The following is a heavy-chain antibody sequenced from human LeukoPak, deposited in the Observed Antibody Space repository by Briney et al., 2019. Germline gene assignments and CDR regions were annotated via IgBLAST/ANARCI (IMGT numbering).Heavy chain of an antibody. V-gene: IGHV3-30*01. CDR2: ISYDGSNK. J-gene: IGHJ6*04. Sequence: GGSLRLSCAASGFTFSSYAMHWDRQAPGKGLEWVAVISYDGSNKYYADSVKGRFTISRDNSKNTLYLQMNSLRAEDTAVYYCARDGAAAGIADVWGKGTTVTVSS. D-gene: IGHD6-13*01. CDR1: GFTFSSYA. CDR3: ARDGAAAGIADV.